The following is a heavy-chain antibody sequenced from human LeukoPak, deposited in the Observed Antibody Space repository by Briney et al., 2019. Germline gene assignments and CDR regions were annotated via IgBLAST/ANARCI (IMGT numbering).Heavy chain of an antibody. D-gene: IGHD1-26*01. J-gene: IGHJ6*02. Sequence: ASVKVSCKASGYTFTGYYMHWVRQAPGQGLEWMGWINPNSGGTNYAQKFQGRVTMTRDTSISTAYMELSRLRSDDTAVYYCARDQMWEEYGMDVWGQGTTVTVSS. CDR3: ARDQMWEEYGMDV. CDR2: INPNSGGT. V-gene: IGHV1-2*02. CDR1: GYTFTGYY.